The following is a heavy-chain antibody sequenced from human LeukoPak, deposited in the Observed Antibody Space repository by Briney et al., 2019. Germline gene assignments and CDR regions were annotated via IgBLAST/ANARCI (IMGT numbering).Heavy chain of an antibody. J-gene: IGHJ5*02. CDR1: GYTFTSYD. CDR2: MNPNSGNT. CDR3: ARGPPVKYSYCSGGSCYGYNWFDP. D-gene: IGHD2-15*01. Sequence: VASVKVSCKASGYTFTSYDINWVRQDTGQGLEWMGWMNPNSGNTGYAQKFQGRVTMTRNTSISTAYMELSSLRSEDTSVYYCARGPPVKYSYCSGGSCYGYNWFDPWGQGTLVTVSS. V-gene: IGHV1-8*01.